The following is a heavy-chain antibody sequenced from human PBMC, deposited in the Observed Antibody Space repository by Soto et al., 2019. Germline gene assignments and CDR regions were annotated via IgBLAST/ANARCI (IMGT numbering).Heavy chain of an antibody. J-gene: IGHJ4*02. Sequence: ASVKVSCKASGGTFSSYAISWVRPAPGQGLEWMGWISANNGNTNYAQKLQGRVTMTTDTSTNTAYMELRSLRSDDTAVYYCARPLQQLAPNFDYWGQGTLVTVSS. CDR1: GGTFSSYA. CDR2: ISANNGNT. D-gene: IGHD6-13*01. V-gene: IGHV1-18*01. CDR3: ARPLQQLAPNFDY.